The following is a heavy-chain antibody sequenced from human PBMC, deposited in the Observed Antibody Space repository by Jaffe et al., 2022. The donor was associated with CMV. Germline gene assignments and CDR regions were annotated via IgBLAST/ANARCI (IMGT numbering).Heavy chain of an antibody. V-gene: IGHV4-39*01. D-gene: IGHD1-26*01. CDR2: ISYSGST. CDR1: GVSIGSTTYS. Sequence: QLQLQESGPGLVKPSETLSLTCTVSGVSIGSTTYSWGWIRQPPEKGLEWIGSISYSGSTYYNPSLKSRVTIFLDTSKNQFSLKVTSATAADTAVYYCARHGLEKWGLQGRLDYWGQGALVTVSS. CDR3: ARHGLEKWGLQGRLDY. J-gene: IGHJ4*02.